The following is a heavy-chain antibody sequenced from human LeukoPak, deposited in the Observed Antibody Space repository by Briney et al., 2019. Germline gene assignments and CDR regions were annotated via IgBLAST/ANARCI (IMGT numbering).Heavy chain of an antibody. D-gene: IGHD3-10*01. CDR2: INHSGST. CDR1: GGSFSGYY. CDR3: ARRPAGYYYGSGKRYYFDY. J-gene: IGHJ4*02. Sequence: PSETLSLTCAVYGGSFSGYYWSWIRQPPGKGLEWIGEINHSGSTNYNPSLKSRVTISVDTSKNQFSLKLSSVTAADTAVYYCARRPAGYYYGSGKRYYFDYWGQGTLVTVSS. V-gene: IGHV4-34*01.